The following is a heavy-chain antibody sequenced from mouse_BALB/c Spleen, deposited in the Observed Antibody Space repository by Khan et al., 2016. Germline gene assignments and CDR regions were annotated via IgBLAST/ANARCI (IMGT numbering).Heavy chain of an antibody. CDR1: GYTFTSYW. J-gene: IGHJ3*01. V-gene: IGHV1-87*01. Sequence: QVQLQQSGAELARPGASVKLSCKASGYTFTSYWMQWVKQRPGQGLQWIGTIYPGDGDTRYTQKFKGKATLTADKSSSTAYMQLSSLASEDSAVYYCERGGYGNYVFAYWGQGTLVTVSA. CDR2: IYPGDGDT. CDR3: ERGGYGNYVFAY. D-gene: IGHD2-1*01.